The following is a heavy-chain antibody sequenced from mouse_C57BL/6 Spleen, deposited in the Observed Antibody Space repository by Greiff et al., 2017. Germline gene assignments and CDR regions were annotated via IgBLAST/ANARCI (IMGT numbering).Heavy chain of an antibody. D-gene: IGHD1-1*01. CDR2: INPGSGGT. V-gene: IGHV1-54*01. J-gene: IGHJ2*01. Sequence: VQLQQSGAELVRPGTSVKVSCKASGYAFTNYLIEWVKQRPGQGLEWIGVINPGSGGTNYNEKFKGKATLTADKSSSTAYMQLSSLTSEDSAVYFCARSRSNSFDYWGQGTTLTVSS. CDR1: GYAFTNYL. CDR3: ARSRSNSFDY.